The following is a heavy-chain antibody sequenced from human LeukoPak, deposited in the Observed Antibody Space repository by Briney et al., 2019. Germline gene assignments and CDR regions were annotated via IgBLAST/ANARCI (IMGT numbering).Heavy chain of an antibody. Sequence: ASVKVSCKASGYTFTSYDINWVRQAAGQGLEWVGWMNPNSGNTGYARKFQGRVTITADESTSTAYMELSSLRSEDTAVYYCARARVVPAAMGSFGAFDIWGQGTMVTVSS. D-gene: IGHD2-2*01. CDR3: ARARVVPAAMGSFGAFDI. CDR2: MNPNSGNT. V-gene: IGHV1-8*01. CDR1: GYTFTSYD. J-gene: IGHJ3*02.